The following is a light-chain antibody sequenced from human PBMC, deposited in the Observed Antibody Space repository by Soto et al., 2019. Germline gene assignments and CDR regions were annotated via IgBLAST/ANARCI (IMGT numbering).Light chain of an antibody. V-gene: IGLV1-40*01. CDR1: SSNIGAGYD. J-gene: IGLJ2*01. CDR3: QSYDSSRSGVV. CDR2: GNS. Sequence: QSVLTQPPSVSGAPGQRVTISCTGSSSNIGAGYDVHWYQQLPGTAPKLLIYGNSNRPSGVPDRFSGSKSGTSASLAITGRQAEEEADYYCQSYDSSRSGVVFGGGTKVTVL.